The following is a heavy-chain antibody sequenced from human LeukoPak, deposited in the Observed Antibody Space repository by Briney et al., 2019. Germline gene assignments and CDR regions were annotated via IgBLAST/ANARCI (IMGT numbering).Heavy chain of an antibody. Sequence: GGSLRLSCAATGFTFSNYDMNWVRQAPGKGLEWVSAISASGSFIYYADSVKGRFTISRDNSKNTLYLQMNSLRTGDTAVYYCAKESGYSRSWDNFDFWGQGTLVTVSS. V-gene: IGHV3-23*01. CDR1: GFTFSNYD. CDR2: ISASGSFI. D-gene: IGHD6-13*01. J-gene: IGHJ4*02. CDR3: AKESGYSRSWDNFDF.